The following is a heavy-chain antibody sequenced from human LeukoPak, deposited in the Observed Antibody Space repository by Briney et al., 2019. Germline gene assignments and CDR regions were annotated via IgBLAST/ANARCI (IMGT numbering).Heavy chain of an antibody. CDR2: IYSGGST. CDR1: GFTFSSYW. Sequence: TGGSLRLSCAASGFTFSSYWMSWVRQAPGKGLEWVSVIYSGGSTYYADSVKGRFTISRDNSKNTLYLQMNSLRAEDTAVYYCARAGPAAGIDYWGQGTLVTVSS. CDR3: ARAGPAAGIDY. V-gene: IGHV3-53*01. J-gene: IGHJ4*02. D-gene: IGHD6-13*01.